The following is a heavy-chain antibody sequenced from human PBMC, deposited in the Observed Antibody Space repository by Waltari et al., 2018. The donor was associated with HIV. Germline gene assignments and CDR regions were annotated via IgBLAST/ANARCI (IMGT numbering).Heavy chain of an antibody. CDR1: GGSISSGGYY. CDR2: IYYSGST. J-gene: IGHJ5*02. CDR3: ARDHTRSSTSWERFDP. V-gene: IGHV4-31*03. Sequence: QVQLQESGPGLVKPSQTLSLTCTVSGGSISSGGYYWSWIRQHPGKGLEWLGYIYYSGSTYYNPSLKSRVTISVDTSKNQFSLKLSSVTAADTAVYYCARDHTRSSTSWERFDPWGQGTLVTVSS. D-gene: IGHD2-2*01.